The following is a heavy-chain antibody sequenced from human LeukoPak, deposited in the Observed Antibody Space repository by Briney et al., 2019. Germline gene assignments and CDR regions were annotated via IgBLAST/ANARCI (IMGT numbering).Heavy chain of an antibody. Sequence: PGGSLRLSCAASGFTFSSYSMNWVRQAPGKGLEWVSSISSRSSYIYYADSVKGRFTISRDNAKNSLYLQMNSLRAEDTAVYYCARDPLEDGGYYFDYWGQGTLVTVSS. J-gene: IGHJ4*02. V-gene: IGHV3-21*01. CDR2: ISSRSSYI. CDR3: ARDPLEDGGYYFDY. D-gene: IGHD1-1*01. CDR1: GFTFSSYS.